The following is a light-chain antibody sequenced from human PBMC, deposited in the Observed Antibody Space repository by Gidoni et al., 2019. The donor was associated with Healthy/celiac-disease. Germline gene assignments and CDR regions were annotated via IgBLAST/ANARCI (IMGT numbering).Light chain of an antibody. CDR3: QQYYSNPRT. J-gene: IGKJ1*01. Sequence: QSVLYSSNNKNYLAWYQQKPGQPPKLLIYWASTRESGVPDRFSGSGSGTDFTLTISSLQAEDVAVYYCQQYYSNPRTFGQGTKVEIK. CDR1: QSVLYSSNNKNY. CDR2: WAS. V-gene: IGKV4-1*01.